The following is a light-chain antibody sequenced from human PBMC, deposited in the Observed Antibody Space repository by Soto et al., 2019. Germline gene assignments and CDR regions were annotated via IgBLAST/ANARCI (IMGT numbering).Light chain of an antibody. V-gene: IGLV2-8*01. CDR2: EVS. CDR3: NSYAGSNNLAV. J-gene: IGLJ2*01. Sequence: QLVLTQPPSASGSPGQSVTISCTGTSSDVGGYNYVSWYQQHPGKAPKLMIYEVSKRPSGVPDRFSGSKSGNTASLTVSGLQAEDEADYYCNSYAGSNNLAVFGGGTKLTVL. CDR1: SSDVGGYNY.